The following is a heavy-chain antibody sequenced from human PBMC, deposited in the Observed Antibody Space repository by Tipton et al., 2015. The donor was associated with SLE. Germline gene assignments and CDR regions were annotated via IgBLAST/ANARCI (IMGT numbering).Heavy chain of an antibody. CDR2: IKQDGSEK. D-gene: IGHD3-3*01. Sequence: GLVKPSETLSLICTVSGDSLSPYYWTWIRQPPGKGLEWMANIKQDGSEKNFVDSVKGRFTISRDNAKNSLYLQMNSLRAEDTAVYYCAREDFRVVLLEHYWGQGTLVTVSS. V-gene: IGHV3-7*03. CDR1: GDSLSPYY. CDR3: AREDFRVVLLEHY. J-gene: IGHJ4*02.